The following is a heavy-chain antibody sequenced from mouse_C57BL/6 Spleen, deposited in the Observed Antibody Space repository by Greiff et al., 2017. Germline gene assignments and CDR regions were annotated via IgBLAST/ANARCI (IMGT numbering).Heavy chain of an antibody. CDR3: ARYYGSSSWFAY. D-gene: IGHD1-1*01. CDR1: GYTFTSYW. J-gene: IGHJ3*01. Sequence: QVQLQQPGAELVMPGASVKLSCKASGYTFTSYWMHWVKQRPGQGLEWIGEIDPSDSYTNYNQKFKGKSTLTVDKSSSTAYMQLSSLTSEDSAVYYCARYYGSSSWFAYWGKGTLVTVSA. V-gene: IGHV1-69*01. CDR2: IDPSDSYT.